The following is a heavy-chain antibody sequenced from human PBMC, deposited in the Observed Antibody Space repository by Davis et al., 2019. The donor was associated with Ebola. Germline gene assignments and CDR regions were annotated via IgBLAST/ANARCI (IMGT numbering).Heavy chain of an antibody. CDR2: IIPILGIA. V-gene: IGHV1-69*04. Sequence: SVKVSCKASGYSFSSNDISWVRQAPGQGLEWMGRIIPILGIANYAQKFQGRVTITADKSTSTAYMELSSLRSEDTAVYYCARVTVRGVTADYWGQGTLVTVSS. J-gene: IGHJ4*02. D-gene: IGHD3-10*01. CDR1: GYSFSSND. CDR3: ARVTVRGVTADY.